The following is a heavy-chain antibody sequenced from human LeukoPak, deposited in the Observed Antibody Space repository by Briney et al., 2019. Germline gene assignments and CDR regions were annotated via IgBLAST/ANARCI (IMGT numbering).Heavy chain of an antibody. V-gene: IGHV3-21*04. Sequence: GGSLRLSCAASGFTFSSYSMNWVRQAPGKGLEWVSSISSSSSYTYYADSVKGRFTISRDNSKNTLYLQMNSLRAEDTAVYYCASAQAYSSGWTLFDYWGQGTLVTVSS. CDR2: ISSSSSYT. D-gene: IGHD6-19*01. J-gene: IGHJ4*02. CDR3: ASAQAYSSGWTLFDY. CDR1: GFTFSSYS.